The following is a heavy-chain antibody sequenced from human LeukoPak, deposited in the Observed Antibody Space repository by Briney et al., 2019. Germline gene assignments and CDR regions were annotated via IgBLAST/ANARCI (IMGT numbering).Heavy chain of an antibody. CDR3: ARGEGVVVAAHFDY. D-gene: IGHD2-15*01. V-gene: IGHV4-34*01. J-gene: IGHJ4*02. CDR2: INHSGST. CDR1: GGSFSGYY. Sequence: SETLSLTCAVYGGSFSGYYWSWIRQPPGKGLEWIGEINHSGSTNYNPSPKSRVTISVDTSKSQFSLKLSSVTAADTAVYYCARGEGVVVAAHFDYWGQGTLVTVSS.